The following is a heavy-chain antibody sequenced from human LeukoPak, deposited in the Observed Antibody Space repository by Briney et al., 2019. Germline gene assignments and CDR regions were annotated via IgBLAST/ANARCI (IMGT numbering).Heavy chain of an antibody. J-gene: IGHJ4*02. D-gene: IGHD6-25*01. CDR2: INPNSGGT. CDR3: ARATMYSSGVDY. V-gene: IGHV1-2*04. CDR1: GYTFTGYY. Sequence: ASVKVSCKASGYTFTGYYMHWVRQAPGQGPEWMGWINPNSGGTNYAQKFQDWVTMTRDTSISTAYMELSRLRSDDTAVYYCARATMYSSGVDYWGQGTLVNVSS.